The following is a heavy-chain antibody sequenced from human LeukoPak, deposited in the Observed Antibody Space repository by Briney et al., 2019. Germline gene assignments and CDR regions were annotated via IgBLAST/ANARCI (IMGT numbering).Heavy chain of an antibody. J-gene: IGHJ1*01. CDR2: ISYDGSNK. V-gene: IGHV3-30*04. CDR3: AKFLAVIAARDSLYFQH. CDR1: GFTFSSYA. D-gene: IGHD6-6*01. Sequence: GGSLRLSCAASGFTFSSYAMHWVRQAPGKGLEWVAVISYDGSNKYYADSVKGRFTISRDNSKNTLYLQMSSLRAEDTAVYYCAKFLAVIAARDSLYFQHWGQGTLVTVSS.